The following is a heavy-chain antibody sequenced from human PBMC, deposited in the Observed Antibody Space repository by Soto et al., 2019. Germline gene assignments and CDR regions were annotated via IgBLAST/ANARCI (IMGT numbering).Heavy chain of an antibody. CDR1: GFTFSSYS. V-gene: IGHV3-48*01. CDR3: ARDGYCSSTSCYGTPDYYYYYMDV. CDR2: ISSSSSTI. D-gene: IGHD2-2*03. Sequence: EVQLVESGGGLVQPGGSLRLSCAASGFTFSSYSMNWVRQAPGKGLEWVSYISSSSSTIYYADSVKGRFTISRDNAKNSLYLQMNSLRADDTAVYYCARDGYCSSTSCYGTPDYYYYYMDVWGKGTTVTVSS. J-gene: IGHJ6*03.